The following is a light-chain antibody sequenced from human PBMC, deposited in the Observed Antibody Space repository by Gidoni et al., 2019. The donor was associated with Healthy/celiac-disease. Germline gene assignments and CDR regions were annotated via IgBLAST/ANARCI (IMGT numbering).Light chain of an antibody. CDR3: QSYDSSLSGVV. J-gene: IGLJ2*01. CDR2: GNS. CDR1: SSNIGAGYD. V-gene: IGLV1-40*01. Sequence: QSVLTQPPSVSGAPGQRVTISCPGRSSNIGAGYDVHWYQQLPGTAPHLLIYGNSNRPSGVPDRFSGSTSGTSASLAITGLQAEDEADYYCQSYDSSLSGVVFGGGTKLTVL.